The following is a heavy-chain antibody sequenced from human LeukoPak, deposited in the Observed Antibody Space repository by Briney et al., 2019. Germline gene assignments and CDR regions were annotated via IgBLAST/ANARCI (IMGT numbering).Heavy chain of an antibody. D-gene: IGHD5-24*01. CDR2: ISPSGGST. CDR1: GGTFSSYA. CDR3: ARDISVRDEAWWFNP. J-gene: IGHJ5*02. V-gene: IGHV1-69*05. Sequence: GASVKVSCKASGGTFSSYAISWVRQAPGQGLEWIGVISPSGGSTTYAQKFQGRVTLTRDMSTSTDYLELSSLRSEDTAVYFCARDISVRDEAWWFNPWGQGTLVTVSS.